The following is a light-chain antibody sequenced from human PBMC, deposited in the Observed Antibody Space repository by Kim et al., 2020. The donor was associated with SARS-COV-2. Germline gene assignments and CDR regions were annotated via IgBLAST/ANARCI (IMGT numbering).Light chain of an antibody. CDR3: QAWDSSTAI. V-gene: IGLV3-1*01. Sequence: SVSPGQTASITCSGDELGDKYVFWYQQKPGQSPVLVIYEDTKRPSGIPERFSASNSGNTATLTISGTQAMDEADYYCQAWDSSTAIFGGGTQLTVL. CDR1: ELGDKY. CDR2: EDT. J-gene: IGLJ2*01.